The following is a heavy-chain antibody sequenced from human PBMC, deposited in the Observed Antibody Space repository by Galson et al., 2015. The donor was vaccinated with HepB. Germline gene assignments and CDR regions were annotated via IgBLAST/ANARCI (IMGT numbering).Heavy chain of an antibody. CDR2: IYRDGTT. Sequence: SLRLSCAASGLIVSDSYMSWVRQAPGKGLEWISLIYRDGTTNYIDSVKGRFTISRDNSKNTLSLQMNSLRVDDTAVYYCARENYDIWSGYHTLDYWGQGALVSVSS. D-gene: IGHD3-3*01. CDR1: GLIVSDSY. V-gene: IGHV3-53*01. CDR3: ARENYDIWSGYHTLDY. J-gene: IGHJ4*02.